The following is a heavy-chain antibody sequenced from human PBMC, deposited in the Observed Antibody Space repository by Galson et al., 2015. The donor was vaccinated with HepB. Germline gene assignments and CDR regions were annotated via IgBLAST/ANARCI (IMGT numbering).Heavy chain of an antibody. D-gene: IGHD4-17*01. CDR1: GLTFVSYS. Sequence: SLRLSCAPSGLTFVSYSMNWVRQAPGKGPEWVAYISSGGTRYYADAVKGRFIISRDNDRNSLFLHMNRLRAEDTAVYYCARNAASYGYFSMDVWGQGTTVIVSS. CDR3: ARNAASYGYFSMDV. V-gene: IGHV3-48*01. J-gene: IGHJ6*02. CDR2: ISSGGTR.